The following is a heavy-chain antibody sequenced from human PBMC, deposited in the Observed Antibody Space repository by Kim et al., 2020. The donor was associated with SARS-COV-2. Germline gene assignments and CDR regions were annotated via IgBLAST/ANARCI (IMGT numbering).Heavy chain of an antibody. CDR2: ISSSGSTI. D-gene: IGHD1-1*01. CDR1: GFTFSSYE. J-gene: IGHJ6*02. Sequence: GGSLRLSCAASGFTFSSYEMNWVRQAPGKGLEWVSYISSSGSTIYYADSVKGRFTISRDNAKNSLYLQMNSLRAEDTAVYYCARVPNLDYYYYGMDVWGQGTTVTVSS. V-gene: IGHV3-48*03. CDR3: ARVPNLDYYYYGMDV.